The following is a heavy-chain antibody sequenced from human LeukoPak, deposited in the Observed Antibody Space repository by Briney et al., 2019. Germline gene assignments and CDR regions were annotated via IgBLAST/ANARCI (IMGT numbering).Heavy chain of an antibody. V-gene: IGHV4-39*01. Sequence: SETLSLTCTVSGGSISSSSYYWGWIRQPPGKGLEWIANIHYSGSTYYNPSLKSRVTISVDTSKNQFSLKLSSVAAADTALYYCARTYSYYHHMDVWGKGTTVTVSS. D-gene: IGHD2-15*01. J-gene: IGHJ6*03. CDR1: GGSISSSSYY. CDR2: IHYSGST. CDR3: ARTYSYYHHMDV.